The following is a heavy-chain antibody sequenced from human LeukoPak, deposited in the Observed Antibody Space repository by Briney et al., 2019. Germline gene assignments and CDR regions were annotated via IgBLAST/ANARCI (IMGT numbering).Heavy chain of an antibody. CDR3: ARFPALWFGEFHDY. J-gene: IGHJ4*02. D-gene: IGHD3-10*01. Sequence: GASVKVSCKSSGYTFTGYYMHWVRQAPGQGLEWMGWINPNSGGTNYAQKFQGRVTMTRDTSISTAYMELSRLRSDDTAVYYCARFPALWFGEFHDYWGQGTLVTVSS. CDR1: GYTFTGYY. CDR2: INPNSGGT. V-gene: IGHV1-2*02.